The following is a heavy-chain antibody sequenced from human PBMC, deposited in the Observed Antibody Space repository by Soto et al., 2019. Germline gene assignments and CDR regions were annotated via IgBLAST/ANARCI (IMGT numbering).Heavy chain of an antibody. Sequence: ASVKVSCKASGYTFTNFYMHWVRQAPGQGLEWMGRIDSSGGSTNYAQKFQGRVTLTRDTSTSTVYMELSSLRSEDTAVYYCARGDSATALDIWGQGTMVT. CDR1: GYTFTNFY. J-gene: IGHJ3*02. D-gene: IGHD1-26*01. V-gene: IGHV1-46*03. CDR2: IDSSGGST. CDR3: ARGDSATALDI.